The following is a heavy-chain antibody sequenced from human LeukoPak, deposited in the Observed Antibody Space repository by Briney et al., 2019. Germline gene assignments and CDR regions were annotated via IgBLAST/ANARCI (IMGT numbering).Heavy chain of an antibody. J-gene: IGHJ4*02. V-gene: IGHV4-34*01. D-gene: IGHD4-17*01. CDR1: GGSFSGYY. CDR2: INHSGST. CDR3: ARDMDGDYVFDY. Sequence: SETLSLTCAVYGGSFSGYYWSWIRQPPGKWLEWIGEINHSGSTNYNPSLKSRVTISVDTSKNQFSLKLSSVTAADTAVYYCARDMDGDYVFDYWGQGTLVTVSS.